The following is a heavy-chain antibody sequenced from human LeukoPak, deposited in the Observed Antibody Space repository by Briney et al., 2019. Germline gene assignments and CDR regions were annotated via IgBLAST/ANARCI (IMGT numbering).Heavy chain of an antibody. D-gene: IGHD2-15*01. CDR3: VRHGGGYCSGGSCYVYF. J-gene: IGHJ4*02. CDR1: GGSISSSSYY. V-gene: IGHV4-39*01. CDR2: IYYSGST. Sequence: PSETLSLTCTVSGGSISSSSYYWGWIRQPPGKGLEWIGSIYYSGSTYYNPSLKSRVTISVDTSKNQFSLKVTSVTAADTAVYYCVRHGGGYCSGGSCYVYFWGQGTLVTVSS.